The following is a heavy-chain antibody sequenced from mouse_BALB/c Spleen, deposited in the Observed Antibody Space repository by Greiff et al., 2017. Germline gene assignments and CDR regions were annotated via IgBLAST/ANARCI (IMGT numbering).Heavy chain of an antibody. CDR1: GFNIKDYY. CDR3: ARDYGRYAMDY. CDR2: IDPENGNT. J-gene: IGHJ4*01. Sequence: EVQLQQSGAELVRPGALVKLSCKASGFNIKDYYMHWVKQRPEQGLEWIGWIDPENGNTIYDPKFQGKASITADTSSNTAYLQLSSLTSEDTAVYYCARDYGRYAMDYWGQGTSVTVSS. V-gene: IGHV14-1*02. D-gene: IGHD1-2*01.